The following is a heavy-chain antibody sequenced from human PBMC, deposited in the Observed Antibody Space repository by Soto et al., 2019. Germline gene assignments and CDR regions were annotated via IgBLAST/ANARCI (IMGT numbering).Heavy chain of an antibody. J-gene: IGHJ6*03. CDR2: MNPNSGNT. D-gene: IGHD3-3*01. V-gene: IGHV1-8*01. CDR3: ARGEYYDFWSGYLSYYYYYMDV. Sequence: QVQLVQSGAEVKKPGASVKVSCKASGYTFTSYDINWVRQATGQGLEWMGWMNPNSGNTGYAQKFQGRVTMTRNSSISTAYVELSSLRSEDTSVYYCARGEYYDFWSGYLSYYYYYMDVWGKGTTVTVSS. CDR1: GYTFTSYD.